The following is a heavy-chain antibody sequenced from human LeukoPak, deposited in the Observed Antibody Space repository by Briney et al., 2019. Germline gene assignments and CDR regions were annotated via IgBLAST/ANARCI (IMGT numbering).Heavy chain of an antibody. J-gene: IGHJ6*03. Sequence: PSDPLLLCSTSAGCFSSCYYWRWLRQPPARGLEWIGYIYSSRSTNYNPSLKSRVTISVDTSKNKFSLKLSSVTAADTAVYYCARQRVHSKPTPSGYYYYYYMDVWGKGTTVTVSS. CDR3: ARQRVHSKPTPSGYYYYYYMDV. CDR2: IYSSRST. D-gene: IGHD1-1*01. CDR1: GCFSSCYY. V-gene: IGHV4-4*09.